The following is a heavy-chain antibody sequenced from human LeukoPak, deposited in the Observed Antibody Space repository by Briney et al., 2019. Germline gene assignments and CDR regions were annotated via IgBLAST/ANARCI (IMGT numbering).Heavy chain of an antibody. CDR3: ARVLAWGGNALFDY. Sequence: GGSLRLSCAASGFTFSSYSMNWVRQAPGNGLEWVSSISSSSSYIYYADSVKGRFTISRDNAKNSLYLQMNSLRAEDTAVYYCARVLAWGGNALFDYWGQGTLVTVSS. V-gene: IGHV3-21*01. J-gene: IGHJ4*02. CDR2: ISSSSSYI. CDR1: GFTFSSYS. D-gene: IGHD4-23*01.